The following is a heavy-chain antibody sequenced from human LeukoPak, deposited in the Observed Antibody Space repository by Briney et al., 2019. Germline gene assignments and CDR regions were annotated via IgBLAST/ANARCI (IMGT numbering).Heavy chain of an antibody. Sequence: ASVKVSCKASGYTFTNYHMHWVRQAPGQGPEWMGIINPSGGSTSYAQKFQGRVTMTRDTSTSTVYMELSSLKSGDTAVYYCARERGGSSRNFDYWGQGTLVTVSS. CDR1: GYTFTNYH. J-gene: IGHJ4*02. V-gene: IGHV1-46*01. D-gene: IGHD6-6*01. CDR3: ARERGGSSRNFDY. CDR2: INPSGGST.